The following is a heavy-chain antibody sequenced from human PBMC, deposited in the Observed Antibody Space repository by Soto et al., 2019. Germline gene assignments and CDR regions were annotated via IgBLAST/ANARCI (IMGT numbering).Heavy chain of an antibody. V-gene: IGHV3-23*01. D-gene: IGHD2-2*01. CDR2: INGRGTTT. Sequence: PGGSLRLSCAASGFTFNSYAMTWVRQAPGKGLEWVSTINGRGTTTYYADSVKGRFTISRDNSKNTLYLQMNSLRAEDTAVYYCAKDIGDIVVIPASISAYYALHVWGQGTTVTVSS. J-gene: IGHJ6*02. CDR3: AKDIGDIVVIPASISAYYALHV. CDR1: GFTFNSYA.